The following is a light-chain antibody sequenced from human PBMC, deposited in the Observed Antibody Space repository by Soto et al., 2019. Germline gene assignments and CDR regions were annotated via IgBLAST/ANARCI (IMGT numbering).Light chain of an antibody. CDR3: QQFDSYPYA. Sequence: IQMTPSPASLSAAIGDRVTITCRSSQIISNWLAWYQQKPGKAPNLLIYGASSLQTGVPSRFSGSASGTEFTLIISSLQHEDFATYYCQQFDSYPYAFGQGTKVDIK. J-gene: IGKJ2*01. V-gene: IGKV1-5*01. CDR1: QIISNW. CDR2: GAS.